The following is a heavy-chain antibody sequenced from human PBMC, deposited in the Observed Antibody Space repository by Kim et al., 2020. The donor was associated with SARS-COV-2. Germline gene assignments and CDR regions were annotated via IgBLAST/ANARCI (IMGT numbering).Heavy chain of an antibody. V-gene: IGHV3-53*01. CDR3: ARGTDY. CDR1: GFTISNND. J-gene: IGHJ4*02. Sequence: GGSLRLSCAASGFTISNNDMSWVRQAPGKGLEWVSLIYSDGSTYYTDSVKGRFIISRDNAKNTVYLQMNSLRVEDTAVYYCARGTDYWGQGSLVTVSS. CDR2: IYSDGST.